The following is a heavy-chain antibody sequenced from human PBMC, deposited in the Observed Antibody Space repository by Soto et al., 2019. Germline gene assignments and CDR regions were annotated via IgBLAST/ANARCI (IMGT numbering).Heavy chain of an antibody. Sequence: EVQLLESGGGLVQPGGSLRLSCAASGFTFSSYAMSWVRQAPGKGLEWVSAISGSGGSTYYADSVTGRFTISRDNSKHTLSLQMNSLRAEDTAGYYCAKVIAAAGTGYWFDPWGQGTLVTVSS. CDR3: AKVIAAAGTGYWFDP. D-gene: IGHD6-13*01. J-gene: IGHJ5*02. V-gene: IGHV3-23*01. CDR2: ISGSGGST. CDR1: GFTFSSYA.